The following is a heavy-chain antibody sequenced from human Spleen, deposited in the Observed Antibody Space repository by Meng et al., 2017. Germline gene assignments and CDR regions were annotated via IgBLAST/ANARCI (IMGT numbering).Heavy chain of an antibody. CDR2: INPNNGDT. CDR3: ARHSSGWNLFDY. Sequence: QVQLVQSGAEVKKPGASVKVSCKASRYTFTDYYLHWVRQVPGQGLEWMGWINPNNGDTNYAQKFQGRVTMTRDTSISTAYMELSRLRSDDTAVYYCARHSSGWNLFDYWGQGTLVTVSS. CDR1: RYTFTDYY. D-gene: IGHD6-19*01. V-gene: IGHV1-2*02. J-gene: IGHJ4*02.